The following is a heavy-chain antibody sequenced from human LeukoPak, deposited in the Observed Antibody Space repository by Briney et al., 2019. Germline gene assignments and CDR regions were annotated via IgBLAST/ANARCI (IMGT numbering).Heavy chain of an antibody. Sequence: ASVKVSCKASGYTFTSYGISWVRQAPGQGLEWMGWISAYNGNTNYAQKLQGRVTMTTDTSTSTAYMELRSLRSDDTAVYYCARDLGSSDDYGDYVANYCFDYWGQGTLVTVSS. CDR1: GYTFTSYG. D-gene: IGHD4-17*01. J-gene: IGHJ4*02. CDR2: ISAYNGNT. CDR3: ARDLGSSDDYGDYVANYCFDY. V-gene: IGHV1-18*01.